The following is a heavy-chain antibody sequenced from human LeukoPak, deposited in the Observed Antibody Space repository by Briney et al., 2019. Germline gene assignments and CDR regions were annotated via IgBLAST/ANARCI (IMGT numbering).Heavy chain of an antibody. CDR2: INPNSGGT. CDR1: GYTFTGYY. V-gene: IGHV1-2*02. CDR3: ARGRNYYDSSGYYLHY. J-gene: IGHJ4*02. D-gene: IGHD3-22*01. Sequence: ASVKVSCKASGYTFTGYYMHWVRQAPGQGLEWMGWINPNSGGTNYAQKFQGRVTMTRDTSISTAYMELSRLRSDDTAVYYCARGRNYYDSSGYYLHYWGQGTLVTVSS.